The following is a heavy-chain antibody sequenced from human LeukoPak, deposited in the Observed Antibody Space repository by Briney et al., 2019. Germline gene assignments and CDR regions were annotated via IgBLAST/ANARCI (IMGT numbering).Heavy chain of an antibody. V-gene: IGHV4-34*01. Sequence: SETLSLTCAVYGVSFSGYSWSWIRQPPGKGLEWIGEINHSGSTTYNPSLKSRVTTSVDPSKNQFRLKLSSVPDAETAVYYCARASNWNNNGFDPWGQGTLVTVSS. J-gene: IGHJ5*02. CDR1: GVSFSGYS. CDR2: INHSGST. D-gene: IGHD1/OR15-1a*01. CDR3: ARASNWNNNGFDP.